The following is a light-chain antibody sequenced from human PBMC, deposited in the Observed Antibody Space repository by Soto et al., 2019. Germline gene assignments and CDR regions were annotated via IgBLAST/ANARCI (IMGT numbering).Light chain of an antibody. V-gene: IGKV3-15*01. CDR2: GAS. J-gene: IGKJ4*01. CDR3: QQYNNWPPLT. Sequence: EIVMTQSPVTLSVSPGERATLSCRASXSVSSNLAWYQQKPGQAPRLLIYGASTRATGVPARFSGSGSGTEFTLTISSLQSEDFAVYYCQQYNNWPPLTFGGGTKVEIK. CDR1: XSVSSN.